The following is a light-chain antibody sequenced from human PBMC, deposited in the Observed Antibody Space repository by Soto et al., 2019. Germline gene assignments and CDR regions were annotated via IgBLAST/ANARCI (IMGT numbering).Light chain of an antibody. V-gene: IGKV1-39*01. CDR3: RHGYVAPYS. CDR2: SAS. Sequence: DIQMTQSPSSVSASIGDTVTITCRASQDINVYLNWYQQKSGEVPKLLIYSASTLHSGVPSRFTGSGSETDFTLTITSLQPEDFATYYCRHGYVAPYSFGQGPRWIS. J-gene: IGKJ2*03. CDR1: QDINVY.